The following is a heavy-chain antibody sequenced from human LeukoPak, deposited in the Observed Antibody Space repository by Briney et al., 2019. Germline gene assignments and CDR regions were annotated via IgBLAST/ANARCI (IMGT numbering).Heavy chain of an antibody. CDR2: IIPILGIA. CDR1: GGTFSSYA. CDR3: ARDSESGSSSWYYYYYGMDV. Sequence: SVKVSCKASGGTFSSYAISWVRQAPGQGLEWMGRIIPILGIANYAQKFQGRVTITADKSTRTAYMELSSLRSEDTAVYYCARDSESGSSSWYYYYYGMDVWGQGTTVTVSS. V-gene: IGHV1-69*04. D-gene: IGHD6-13*01. J-gene: IGHJ6*02.